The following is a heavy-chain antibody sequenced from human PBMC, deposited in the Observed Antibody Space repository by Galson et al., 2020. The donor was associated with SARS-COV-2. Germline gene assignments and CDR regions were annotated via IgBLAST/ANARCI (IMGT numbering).Heavy chain of an antibody. D-gene: IGHD3-22*01. J-gene: IGHJ3*02. Sequence: SETLSLTCTVSGGSISSGSYYWSWIRQPAGKGLEWIGRIHTTGSTNYNPSLKSRVTISVDTSKNQFSLRLSSVTAADTAVYYCARSHDSSGHAFDIWGQGTMVPVSS. CDR3: ARSHDSSGHAFDI. CDR2: IHTTGST. CDR1: GGSISSGSYY. V-gene: IGHV4-61*02.